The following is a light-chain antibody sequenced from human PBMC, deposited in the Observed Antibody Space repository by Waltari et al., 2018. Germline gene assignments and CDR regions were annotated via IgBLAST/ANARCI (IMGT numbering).Light chain of an antibody. CDR1: QSVSTY. CDR3: QQRSNWPPN. Sequence: EIVLTQSPATLSLSPGETATLSCRASQSVSTYLAWYQQKPGQAPRLLIYDASNRATGIPTRFSGSGSGTDFTLTISSLEPEDFAVHFCQQRSNWPPNFGQGTRLEIK. J-gene: IGKJ5*01. CDR2: DAS. V-gene: IGKV3-11*01.